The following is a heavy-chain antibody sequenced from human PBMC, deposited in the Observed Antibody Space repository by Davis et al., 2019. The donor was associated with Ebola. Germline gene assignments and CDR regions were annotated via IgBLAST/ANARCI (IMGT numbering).Heavy chain of an antibody. Sequence: GESLKISCAASGFTFSSYGMHWVRQAPGKGLEWVAVISYDGSNKYYADSVKGRFTISRDNSKNTLYLQMNSLRAEDTAVYYCAKDWGPIVVVHLDYWGQGTLVTVSS. J-gene: IGHJ4*02. CDR1: GFTFSSYG. D-gene: IGHD2-21*01. CDR3: AKDWGPIVVVHLDY. V-gene: IGHV3-30*18. CDR2: ISYDGSNK.